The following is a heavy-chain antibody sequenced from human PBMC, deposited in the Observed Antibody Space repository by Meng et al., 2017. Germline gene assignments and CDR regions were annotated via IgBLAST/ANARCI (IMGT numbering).Heavy chain of an antibody. J-gene: IGHJ3*02. CDR1: RYTFTGYY. CDR3: ASFKAGSSRAFDI. V-gene: IGHV1-2*06. Sequence: SVKVSCKASRYTFTGYYMHWVRQAPGQGLEWMGRINPNSGGTNYAQKFQGRVTMTRDTAISTAYMGLSRLRSDDTAVYYCASFKAGSSRAFDIWGQGTMVTVSS. D-gene: IGHD6-6*01. CDR2: INPNSGGT.